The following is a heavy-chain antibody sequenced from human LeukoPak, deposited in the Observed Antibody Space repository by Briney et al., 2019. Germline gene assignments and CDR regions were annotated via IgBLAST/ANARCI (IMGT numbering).Heavy chain of an antibody. CDR3: AKRGYCRGGTCFSHDAFDI. V-gene: IGHV3-30*18. CDR2: ISYDGGNI. J-gene: IGHJ3*02. Sequence: GRSLRLSCAASGFIFSSYSMHWVRQAPGKGLEWVAVISYDGGNISYTDSVKGRFTISRDNSKNTLYLQMNSLRAEDTAVYYCAKRGYCRGGTCFSHDAFDIWGQGTMVTVSS. CDR1: GFIFSSYS. D-gene: IGHD2-15*01.